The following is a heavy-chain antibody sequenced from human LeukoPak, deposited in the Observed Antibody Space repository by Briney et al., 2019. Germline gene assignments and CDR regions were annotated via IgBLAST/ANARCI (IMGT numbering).Heavy chain of an antibody. CDR3: ATDRFYGGNAQGKYFDI. CDR1: GGTFSSYA. Sequence: GASVKVSCKASGGTFSSYAISWVRQAPGQGLEWMGGFDPEDGETIYAQKFQGRVTMTEDTSTDTAYMELSSLRSEDTAVYYCATDRFYGGNAQGKYFDIWGQGTMVTVSS. D-gene: IGHD4-23*01. V-gene: IGHV1-24*01. J-gene: IGHJ3*02. CDR2: FDPEDGET.